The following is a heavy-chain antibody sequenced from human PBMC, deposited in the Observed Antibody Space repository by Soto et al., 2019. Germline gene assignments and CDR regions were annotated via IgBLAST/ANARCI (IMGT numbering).Heavy chain of an antibody. V-gene: IGHV6-1*01. J-gene: IGHJ3*02. CDR3: ARGSAFDI. CDR1: GDIVSSNTGA. Sequence: SQTLSLTCAISGDIVSSNTGAWNWIRQSPSRGLEWLGRTYYRSKWYNDYAPSVKGRITINPDTSSNRFSLQLNSVTPEDTAVYYCARGSAFDIWGQGTMVTVS. CDR2: TYYRSKWYN.